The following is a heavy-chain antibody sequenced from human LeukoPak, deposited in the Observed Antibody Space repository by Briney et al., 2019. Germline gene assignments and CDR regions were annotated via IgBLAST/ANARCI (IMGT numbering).Heavy chain of an antibody. CDR1: GFTFSSYA. D-gene: IGHD4-17*01. Sequence: PGRSLRLSCAASGFTFSSYAMHWVRQAPGKGLEWVAVISYDGSNKYYADSVKGRFTISRDNSKNTLYLQMNSLRAEDTAVYYCAREPTVTTSWNYHYGMDVWGQGTTVTVSS. J-gene: IGHJ6*02. CDR3: AREPTVTTSWNYHYGMDV. V-gene: IGHV3-30-3*01. CDR2: ISYDGSNK.